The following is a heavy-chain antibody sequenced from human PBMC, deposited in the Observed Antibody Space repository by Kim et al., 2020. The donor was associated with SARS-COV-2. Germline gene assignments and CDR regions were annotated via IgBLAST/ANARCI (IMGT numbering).Heavy chain of an antibody. J-gene: IGHJ4*02. D-gene: IGHD4-17*01. CDR2: ISDSGTST. V-gene: IGHV3-23*01. CDR1: GFTFSSYA. CDR3: AKDPSDGTVKVPY. Sequence: GGSLRLSCVASGFTFSSYAMSWVRQAPGKGLEWVSGISDSGTSTIYADSVKGRFTISRDNSKNTLYLQMNSLRAEDTAVYYCAKDPSDGTVKVPYWGQGTLVTVSS.